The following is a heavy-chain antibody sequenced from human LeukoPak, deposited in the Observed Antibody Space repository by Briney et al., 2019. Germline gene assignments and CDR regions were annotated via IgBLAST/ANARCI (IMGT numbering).Heavy chain of an antibody. CDR3: TEDIPGTPFNY. V-gene: IGHV3-49*03. CDR2: IRSKAYGGTT. Sequence: GGSLRLSCTASGFTFGDYAMSWFRQAPGKGLEWVGFIRSKAYGGTTEYAASVKGRFTISRDDSKSIAYLQMNSLKTEDTAVYYCTEDIPGTPFNYWGQGTLVTVSS. CDR1: GFTFGDYA. J-gene: IGHJ4*02. D-gene: IGHD1-20*01.